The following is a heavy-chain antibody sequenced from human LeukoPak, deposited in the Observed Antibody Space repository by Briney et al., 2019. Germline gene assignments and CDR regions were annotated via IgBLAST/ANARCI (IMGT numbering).Heavy chain of an antibody. CDR1: GFTFSSSW. V-gene: IGHV3-74*01. D-gene: IGHD2-21*02. CDR2: INNDGSVT. CDR3: ARTATDAFDI. Sequence: GGSLRLSCAASGFTFSSSWMHWVRQVPGKGLVWVSRINNDGSVTRYADSVKGRFTISRDNAKNTLYLQMNRLRAEDTAVYYCARTATDAFDIWGQGTMVTVSS. J-gene: IGHJ3*02.